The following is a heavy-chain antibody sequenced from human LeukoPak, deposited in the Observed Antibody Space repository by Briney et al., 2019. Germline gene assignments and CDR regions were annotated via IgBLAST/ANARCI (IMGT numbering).Heavy chain of an antibody. V-gene: IGHV5-51*01. J-gene: IGHJ5*02. CDR2: IYPGDSDT. Sequence: GESLKISCKGSGYRFTSYWIGWVRQMPGKGLEWMEIIYPGDSDTRYSPSFQGQVTISADKSISTAYLQWSSLKASDTAMYYCARTSGPVVPAAILPNWFDPWGQGTLVTVSS. CDR1: GYRFTSYW. CDR3: ARTSGPVVPAAILPNWFDP. D-gene: IGHD2-2*02.